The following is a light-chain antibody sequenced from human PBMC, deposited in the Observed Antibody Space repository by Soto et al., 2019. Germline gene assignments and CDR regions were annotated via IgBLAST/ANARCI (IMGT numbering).Light chain of an antibody. Sequence: DIPMTQSPSTLSASVGDRVTITCRASQSISSWLAWYQQKPGKAPKLLIYDASSLESGVPLSFSGSGSGTEFTLIITRLQPDDFATYFCQQYNSYPWPFGQGEKVEIK. CDR1: QSISSW. CDR3: QQYNSYPWP. J-gene: IGKJ1*01. CDR2: DAS. V-gene: IGKV1-5*01.